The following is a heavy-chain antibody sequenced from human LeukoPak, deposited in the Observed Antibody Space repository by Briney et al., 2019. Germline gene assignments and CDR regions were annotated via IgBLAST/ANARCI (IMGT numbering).Heavy chain of an antibody. D-gene: IGHD6-19*01. V-gene: IGHV3-15*01. CDR3: TKATPDSTGWIDY. Sequence: GGSLRLSRAASGFTFSNAWMSWVRQAPGKGLAWVGRIKSKTDGGTTDYVAPVKGRFSISRDDAKNTLYLQMNSLKTEDTAVYYCTKATPDSTGWIDYWGQGNLVTVSS. CDR2: IKSKTDGGTT. J-gene: IGHJ4*02. CDR1: GFTFSNAW.